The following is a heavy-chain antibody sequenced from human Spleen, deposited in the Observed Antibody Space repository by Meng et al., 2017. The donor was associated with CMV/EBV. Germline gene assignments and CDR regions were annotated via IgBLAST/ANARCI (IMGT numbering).Heavy chain of an antibody. CDR1: GGSFSGYY. V-gene: IGHV4-34*01. Sequence: GSLRLSCAVYGGSFSGYYWSWIRQPPGKGLEWIGEINHSGSTNYNPSLKSRVTISVDTSKNQFSLKLSSVTAADTAVYYCARDNHLRFLEQEGVDYWGQGTLVTVSS. J-gene: IGHJ4*02. CDR3: ARDNHLRFLEQEGVDY. CDR2: INHSGST. D-gene: IGHD3-3*01.